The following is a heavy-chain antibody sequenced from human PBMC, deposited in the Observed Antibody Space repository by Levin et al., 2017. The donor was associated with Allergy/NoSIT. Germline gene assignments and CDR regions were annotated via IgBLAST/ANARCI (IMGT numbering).Heavy chain of an antibody. CDR3: AKDVYGSGWYPLGNDAFEM. J-gene: IGHJ3*02. Sequence: LSLTCAASGFTFSSYGMHWVRQAPGKGLEWVAVISSDGRKKFYAGSVKGRFTISRDNSKNTLDLQMNSLRAEDTAVYYCAKDVYGSGWYPLGNDAFEMWGQGTKVSVSS. D-gene: IGHD6-19*01. V-gene: IGHV3-30*18. CDR1: GFTFSSYG. CDR2: ISSDGRKK.